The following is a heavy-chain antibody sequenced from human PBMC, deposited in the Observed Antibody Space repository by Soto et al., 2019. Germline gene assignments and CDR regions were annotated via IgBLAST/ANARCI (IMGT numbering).Heavy chain of an antibody. CDR1: GFTFSSYA. CDR2: ISYDGSNK. D-gene: IGHD5-18*01. Sequence: QGQLVESGGGVVQPGRSLRLSCAASGFTFSSYAMHWVRQAPGKGLEWVAVISYDGSNKYYADSVKGRFTISRDNSKNTLYLQMNSLRAEDTAVYYCARDILRLYSYGTSYGMDVWGQGTTVTVSS. CDR3: ARDILRLYSYGTSYGMDV. J-gene: IGHJ6*02. V-gene: IGHV3-30-3*01.